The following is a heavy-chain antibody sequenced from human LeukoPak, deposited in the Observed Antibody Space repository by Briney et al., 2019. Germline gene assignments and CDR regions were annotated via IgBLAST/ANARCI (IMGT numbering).Heavy chain of an antibody. CDR3: ATYRQVLLPFES. CDR1: GFTFSTFA. D-gene: IGHD2-8*02. CDR2: IFPSGGEI. V-gene: IGHV3-23*01. J-gene: IGHJ4*02. Sequence: GGSLRLSCAASGFTFSTFAMIWVRQPPGKGLEWVPSIFPSGGEIHYADSVRGRFTISRDNSKSTLSLQMNSLRAEDTAIYYCATYRQVLLPFESWGQGTLVTVSS.